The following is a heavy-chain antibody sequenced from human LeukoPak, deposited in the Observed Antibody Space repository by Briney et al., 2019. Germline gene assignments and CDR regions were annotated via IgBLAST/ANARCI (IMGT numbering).Heavy chain of an antibody. V-gene: IGHV3-64*01. CDR3: ARWVEGTTYFDY. CDR2: ISSNGGSA. Sequence: GGSLRLSCAASGFTFSSYAMHWVRQAPGKGLEYVSAISSNGGSAYYANSVKGRFTISRDNSKNTLYLQMGSLRAEDMAVYYCARWVEGTTYFDYWGQGTLVTVSS. J-gene: IGHJ4*02. CDR1: GFTFSSYA. D-gene: IGHD1-1*01.